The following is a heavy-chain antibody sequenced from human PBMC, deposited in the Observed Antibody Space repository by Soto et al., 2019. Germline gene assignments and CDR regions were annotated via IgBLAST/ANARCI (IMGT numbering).Heavy chain of an antibody. Sequence: EVQLLESGGGLVQPGGSLRLSCAASGFTFSSYAMSWVRQAPGKGLEWVSAISGSGGSTYYADSVKGRFTISRDNSKNTLYLQMNSLRAEDTAVYYCAKPGADCSGGSCYLFDYWGQGTLVTVSS. CDR1: GFTFSSYA. J-gene: IGHJ4*02. CDR2: ISGSGGST. V-gene: IGHV3-23*01. CDR3: AKPGADCSGGSCYLFDY. D-gene: IGHD2-15*01.